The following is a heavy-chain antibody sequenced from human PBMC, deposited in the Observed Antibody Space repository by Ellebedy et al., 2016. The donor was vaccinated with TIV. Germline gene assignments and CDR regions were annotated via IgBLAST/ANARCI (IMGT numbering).Heavy chain of an antibody. Sequence: MPSETLSLTCAVYGGSFSGYYWSWIRQPPGKGLEWIGEINHSGSTNYNPSLKSRVTISVDTSKNQFSLKLSSVTAADMAVYYCARVPEFYRYSSSWYDYWGQGTLVTVSS. D-gene: IGHD6-13*01. J-gene: IGHJ4*02. CDR1: GGSFSGYY. CDR3: ARVPEFYRYSSSWYDY. CDR2: INHSGST. V-gene: IGHV4-34*01.